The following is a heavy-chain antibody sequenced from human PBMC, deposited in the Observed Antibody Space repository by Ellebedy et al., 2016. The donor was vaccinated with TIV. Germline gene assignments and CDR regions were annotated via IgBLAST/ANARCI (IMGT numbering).Heavy chain of an antibody. CDR2: ISAYNDNT. D-gene: IGHD1-26*01. V-gene: IGHV1-18*04. Sequence: AASVKVSCKASGYTFTSYGISWARQAPGQGLEWMGWISAYNDNTNYAQKLQGRVTLTTDTSMSTAYMELRSLRSDDTAVYSCGRDGGQGVGAVGYWGQGTLVTVSS. CDR1: GYTFTSYG. CDR3: GRDGGQGVGAVGY. J-gene: IGHJ4*02.